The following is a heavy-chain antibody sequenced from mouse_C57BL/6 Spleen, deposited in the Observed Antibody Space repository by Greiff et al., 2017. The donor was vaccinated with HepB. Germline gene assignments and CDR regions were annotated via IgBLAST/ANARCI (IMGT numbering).Heavy chain of an antibody. V-gene: IGHV1-82*01. CDR3: ARAAAMDY. Sequence: QVQLQQSGPELVKPGASVKISCKASGYAFSSSWMNWVKQRPGKGLEWIGRIYPGDGDTNYNGKFKGKATLTADKSSSTAYMQLSSLTSEDSAVYFCARAAAMDYWGPRTSVTVSS. J-gene: IGHJ4*01. CDR2: IYPGDGDT. CDR1: GYAFSSSW.